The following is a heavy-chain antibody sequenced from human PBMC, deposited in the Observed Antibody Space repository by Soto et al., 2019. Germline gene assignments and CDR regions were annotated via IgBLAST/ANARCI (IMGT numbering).Heavy chain of an antibody. V-gene: IGHV4-59*13. D-gene: IGHD3-3*01. Sequence: PSETLSLTCSVSGGSMSGFYWSWIRQSPGQGLEWIGYIYYNGRTTYNPSLRSRVTISADMSKNQFFLNLTSVTAADTAVYYCATGGTTGGVVRNHWLDPWGPGKLVTVYS. CDR3: ATGGTTGGVVRNHWLDP. CDR2: IYYNGRT. CDR1: GGSMSGFY. J-gene: IGHJ5*02.